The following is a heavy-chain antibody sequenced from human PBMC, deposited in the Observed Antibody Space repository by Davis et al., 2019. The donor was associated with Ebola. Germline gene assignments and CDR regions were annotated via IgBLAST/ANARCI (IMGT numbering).Heavy chain of an antibody. V-gene: IGHV1-18*04. CDR2: INPHNGNT. Sequence: ASVKVSCKASGYTFTNYGITWVRQAPGQGLEWMGWINPHNGNTNYAQNVQGRVIMTSDTATTTAYMEVGSLRSDDTAVYYCARAQFPTTSDHWGQGTLVPVSS. CDR3: ARAQFPTTSDH. J-gene: IGHJ4*02. D-gene: IGHD1-1*01. CDR1: GYTFTNYG.